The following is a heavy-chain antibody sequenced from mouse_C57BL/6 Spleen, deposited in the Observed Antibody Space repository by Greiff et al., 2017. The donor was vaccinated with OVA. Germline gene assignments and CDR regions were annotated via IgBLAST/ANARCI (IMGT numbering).Heavy chain of an antibody. Sequence: DVMLVESGGGLVQPGGSMKLSCVASGFTFSNYWMNWVRQSPEKGLEWVAQIRLKSDNYATHYAASVKGRFTISRDDSKSSVYLQMNNLRAEDTGIYYCTGEGFDYWGQGTTLTVSS. V-gene: IGHV6-3*01. CDR1: GFTFSNYW. J-gene: IGHJ2*01. CDR3: TGEGFDY. CDR2: IRLKSDNYAT.